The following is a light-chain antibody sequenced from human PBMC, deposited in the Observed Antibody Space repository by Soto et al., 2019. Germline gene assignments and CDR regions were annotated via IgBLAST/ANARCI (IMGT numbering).Light chain of an antibody. V-gene: IGLV2-14*01. J-gene: IGLJ2*01. CDR3: SSKTSTSTLL. CDR1: SSDVGGYDY. CDR2: EVN. Sequence: QSALTQPPSASGSPGQSVTISCTGTSSDVGGYDYVSWYQQQPGKAPKLMIYEVNNRPSGISNRFSGSKSGNTASLTISGLQAEDEADYYCSSKTSTSTLLFGGGTQLTVL.